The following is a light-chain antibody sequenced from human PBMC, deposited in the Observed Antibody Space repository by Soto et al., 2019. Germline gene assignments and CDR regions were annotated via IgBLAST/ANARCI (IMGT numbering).Light chain of an antibody. CDR3: QQYNNWPQT. J-gene: IGKJ1*01. V-gene: IGKV3-15*01. CDR2: GAS. Sequence: EIVMQQSPDPPSLSSGGRATLSCSASQSVSSNLAWYQQKPGQAPRLLIYGASTRATGIPARFSGSGSGTEFTLTISSLQSEDFAVYYCQQYNNWPQTFGQGTKV. CDR1: QSVSSN.